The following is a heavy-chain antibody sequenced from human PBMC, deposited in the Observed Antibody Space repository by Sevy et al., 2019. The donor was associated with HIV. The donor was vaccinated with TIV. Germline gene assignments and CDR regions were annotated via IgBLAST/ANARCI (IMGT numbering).Heavy chain of an antibody. CDR2: INPNSGDT. D-gene: IGHD3-22*01. J-gene: IGHJ4*02. V-gene: IGHV1-2*02. CDR3: TTGPSGFSGSDLAY. CDR1: GYTFTGYY. Sequence: ASVKVSCKASGYTFTGYYMHWVRQAAGLGLEWMGWINPNSGDTKYAQKFQGRVTMTRDTSISTAYMELSRLKSDDTAVYYCTTGPSGFSGSDLAYWGQGTLVTVSS.